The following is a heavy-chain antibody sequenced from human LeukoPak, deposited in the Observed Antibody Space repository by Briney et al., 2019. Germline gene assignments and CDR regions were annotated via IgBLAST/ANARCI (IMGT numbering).Heavy chain of an antibody. V-gene: IGHV4-59*01. CDR1: GGSISSYY. CDR2: IYYSGST. J-gene: IGHJ4*02. D-gene: IGHD3-22*01. Sequence: SETLSLTCTVSGGSISSYYWNWIRQPPGKGLEWIGYIYYSGSTNYNPSLKSRVTISVDTSKNQFSLKLSSVTAADTAVYYCARAPPPYYYDSSGYYFDYWGQGTLVTVSS. CDR3: ARAPPPYYYDSSGYYFDY.